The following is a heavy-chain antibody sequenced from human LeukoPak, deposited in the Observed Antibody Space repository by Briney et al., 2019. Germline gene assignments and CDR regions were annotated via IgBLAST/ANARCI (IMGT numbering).Heavy chain of an antibody. J-gene: IGHJ4*02. CDR3: ARLAYCGGDCYADPWYFDY. CDR1: GYTFTGYY. CDR2: INPNSGGT. V-gene: IGHV1-2*02. Sequence: RASVKVSCKASGYTFTGYYMHWVRQAPGQGLEWMGWINPNSGGTNYAQKFQGRVTMTRDTSISTAYMELSRLRSDDTAVYYCARLAYCGGDCYADPWYFDYWGQGTLVTVSS. D-gene: IGHD2-21*01.